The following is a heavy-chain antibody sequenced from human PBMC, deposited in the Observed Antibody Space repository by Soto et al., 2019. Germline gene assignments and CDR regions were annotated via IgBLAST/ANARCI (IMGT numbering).Heavy chain of an antibody. Sequence: SGGSLRLSCAASGFTFISYAMSWVRQAPGKGLEWVSAISGSGGSTYYADSVKGRFTISRDNSKNTLYLQMNSLRAEDTAVYYCAKVFSRYYYDSSGYYLDYWGQGTLVTVSS. CDR3: AKVFSRYYYDSSGYYLDY. CDR1: GFTFISYA. D-gene: IGHD3-22*01. V-gene: IGHV3-23*01. CDR2: ISGSGGST. J-gene: IGHJ4*02.